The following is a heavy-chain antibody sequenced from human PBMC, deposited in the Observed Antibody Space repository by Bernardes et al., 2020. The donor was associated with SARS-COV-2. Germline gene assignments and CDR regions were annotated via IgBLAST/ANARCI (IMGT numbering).Heavy chain of an antibody. V-gene: IGHV3-23*01. J-gene: IGHJ5*01. CDR1: GFSFTNYA. CDR2: MSGSGDTT. Sequence: GGSLRLSCAASGFSFTNYAMAWVRQPPGEGLEWVSVMSGSGDTTYHADSVRGRFAISRDSSKNTLYLQMDSLRADDTAVYYCAKNSRQLVVDSWGQGTLVTVSS. D-gene: IGHD6-13*01. CDR3: AKNSRQLVVDS.